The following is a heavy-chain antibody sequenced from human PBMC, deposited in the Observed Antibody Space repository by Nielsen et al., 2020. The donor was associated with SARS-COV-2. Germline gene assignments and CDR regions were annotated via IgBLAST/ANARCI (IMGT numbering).Heavy chain of an antibody. Sequence: SETLSLTCTVSGGSISSGGYYWSWIRQHPGKGLEWIGYIYYSGSTYYNPSLKSRVTISVDTSKNQFSLKLSSVTAADTAVYYCARTYYDFWSGYSYYYYGMDVWGQGTTVTVSS. V-gene: IGHV4-31*03. D-gene: IGHD3-3*01. J-gene: IGHJ6*02. CDR1: GGSISSGGYY. CDR3: ARTYYDFWSGYSYYYYGMDV. CDR2: IYYSGST.